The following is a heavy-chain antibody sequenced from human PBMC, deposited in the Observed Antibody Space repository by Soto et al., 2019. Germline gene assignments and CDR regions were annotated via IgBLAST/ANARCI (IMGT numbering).Heavy chain of an antibody. CDR3: AASRKGGWTCDY. CDR1: GDSISSGAYY. CDR2: VHYSGTT. J-gene: IGHJ4*02. V-gene: IGHV4-31*03. Sequence: QVQLQESGPGLVTPSQTLSLSCNVSGDSISSGAYYWSWVRQFPGKGLEWVGYVHYSGTTFYTPSLKSRLSLSLDTSQNQFSLNLNSVTAADTAVYYCAASRKGGWTCDYWGQGTLVTVAS. D-gene: IGHD6-19*01.